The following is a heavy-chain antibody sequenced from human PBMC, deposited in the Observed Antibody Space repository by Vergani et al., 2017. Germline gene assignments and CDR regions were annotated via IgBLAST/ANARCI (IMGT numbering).Heavy chain of an antibody. V-gene: IGHV1-58*01. J-gene: IGHJ4*02. Sequence: QLVQSGAEVKKPGTSVKVSCKASGFTFTSSAVQWVRQARGQRLEWIGWIVVGSGNTNYAQKFQERVTITRDMSTSTAYMELSSLRSEDTAVYYCARKSGSYYGGDYWGQGTLVTVSS. D-gene: IGHD1-26*01. CDR1: GFTFTSSA. CDR3: ARKSGSYYGGDY. CDR2: IVVGSGNT.